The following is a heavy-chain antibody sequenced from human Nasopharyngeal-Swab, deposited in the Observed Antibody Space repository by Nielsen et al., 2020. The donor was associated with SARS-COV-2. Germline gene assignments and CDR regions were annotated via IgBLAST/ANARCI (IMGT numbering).Heavy chain of an antibody. J-gene: IGHJ4*02. CDR2: INTNAGNP. V-gene: IGHV7-4-1*02. D-gene: IGHD3-10*01. Sequence: WVRQAPGQGLEWMGWINTNAGNPTYAQGFTGRFVFSLDTSVSTAYLQISNLKAEDTAVYYCAREGSDGSGPGDFDYWGQGTLVTVSS. CDR3: AREGSDGSGPGDFDY.